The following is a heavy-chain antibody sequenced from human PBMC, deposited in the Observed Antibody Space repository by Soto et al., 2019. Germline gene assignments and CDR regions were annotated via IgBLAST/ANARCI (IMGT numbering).Heavy chain of an antibody. J-gene: IGHJ6*02. D-gene: IGHD3-10*01. CDR1: GGSISSGGYS. Sequence: QLQLRESGSGLVKPSETLSLTCTVSGGSISSGGYSWSWIRQSPEKGLEWIGCIYPTGTTYYHPSLKSRVTISVDTSRNQFSLNLTSVTAAATAVYYCARAPPGPSPRWVLWGQGTTVTVSS. CDR2: IYPTGTT. V-gene: IGHV4-30-2*06. CDR3: ARAPPGPSPRWVL.